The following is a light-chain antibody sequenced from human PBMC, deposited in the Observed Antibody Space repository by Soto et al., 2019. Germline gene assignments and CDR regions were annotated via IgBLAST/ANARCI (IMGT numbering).Light chain of an antibody. Sequence: QSVLTQPASVSGSPGQSITISCTGTSSDIGAYNFVSWYQQHPGKAPKLMLYDVNIRPSGVSNRFSGSKSGNTASLTISGLQAEDEADYLCTSWTTSTTMIFGGGTKLTVL. J-gene: IGLJ2*01. CDR2: DVN. V-gene: IGLV2-14*03. CDR1: SSDIGAYNF. CDR3: TSWTTSTTMI.